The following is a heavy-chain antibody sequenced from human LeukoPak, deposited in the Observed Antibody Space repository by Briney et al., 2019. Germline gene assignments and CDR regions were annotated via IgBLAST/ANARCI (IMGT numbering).Heavy chain of an antibody. J-gene: IGHJ6*02. V-gene: IGHV4-59*01. CDR2: IYYSGST. CDR3: ARDGLLPAAPGSYYYYGMDV. CDR1: GGSISSYY. Sequence: SETLSLTCTVSGGSISSYYWSWIRQPPGKGLEWIGYIYYSGSTNYNPSLKSRVTISVDTSKNQFSLKLSSVTAADTAVYYCARDGLLPAAPGSYYYYGMDVWGQGTTVTVSS. D-gene: IGHD6-13*01.